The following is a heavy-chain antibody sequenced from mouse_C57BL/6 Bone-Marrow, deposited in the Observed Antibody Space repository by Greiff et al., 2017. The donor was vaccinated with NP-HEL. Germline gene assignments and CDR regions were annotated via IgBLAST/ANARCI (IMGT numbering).Heavy chain of an antibody. J-gene: IGHJ2*01. CDR1: GYAFTNYL. V-gene: IGHV1-54*01. Sequence: QVQLQQSGAELVRPGTSVKVSCKASGYAFTNYLIEWVKQRPGQGLEWIGVINPGSGGTNYNKKFKGKATLTADKSSSTAYMQLSSLTSEDSAVYFCARSYYYGSSPYYFDYWGQGTTLTVSS. CDR2: INPGSGGT. CDR3: ARSYYYGSSPYYFDY. D-gene: IGHD1-1*01.